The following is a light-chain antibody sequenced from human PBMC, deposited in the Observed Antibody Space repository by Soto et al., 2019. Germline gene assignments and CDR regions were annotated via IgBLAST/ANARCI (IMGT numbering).Light chain of an antibody. CDR1: QSITNR. Sequence: DLPITQCPSTLSASVGDRVAITCRASQSITNRLAWYQLKPGRAPQVLINHAATLESEVPSRFSCSGSGTEFTLTISSLQSEDFAFEYCQQYNNWPQKITFGQGARLEIK. J-gene: IGKJ5*01. CDR2: HAA. CDR3: QQYNNWPQKIT. V-gene: IGKV1-5*01.